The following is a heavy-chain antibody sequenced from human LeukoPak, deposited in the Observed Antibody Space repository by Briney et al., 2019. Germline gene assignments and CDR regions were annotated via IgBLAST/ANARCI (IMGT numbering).Heavy chain of an antibody. CDR1: GFTVSSNY. Sequence: GGSLRLSCAASGFTVSSNYMNWVRQAPGKGLEWVSYISSSSSTIYYADSVKGRFTISRDNAKNSLYLQMNSLRDEDTAVYYCARSTAGYFDYWGQGTLVTVSS. V-gene: IGHV3-48*02. D-gene: IGHD2-2*01. J-gene: IGHJ4*02. CDR2: ISSSSSTI. CDR3: ARSTAGYFDY.